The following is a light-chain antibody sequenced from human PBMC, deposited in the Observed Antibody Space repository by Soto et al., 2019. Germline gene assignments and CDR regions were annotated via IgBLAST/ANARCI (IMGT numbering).Light chain of an antibody. CDR3: MQSLQLPLT. J-gene: IGKJ4*01. V-gene: IGKV2D-29*02. CDR2: EVS. CDR1: QSLLHSDGKTY. Sequence: DFVMSQTPLSLSVTPGQPASISCKSSQSLLHSDGKTYFYWYLQKPGQSPQLLIHEVSNRFTGVPDRFSGSGSGTDFTLKISRVEADDAGVYYCMQSLQLPLTFGGGTNVQIK.